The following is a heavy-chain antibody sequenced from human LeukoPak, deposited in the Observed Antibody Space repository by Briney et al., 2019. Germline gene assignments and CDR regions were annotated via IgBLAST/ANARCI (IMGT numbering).Heavy chain of an antibody. CDR2: LKQDGSEK. Sequence: GSLRLSCAASGLSFSSYWMSWVRQAPGKGLEWVANLKQDGSEKYYVDSEKGRFTISRDNAKNSLYLQMNSLRAEDTAVYYCARAPNYYDRYYYYYYMDVWGKGTTVTVSS. CDR1: GLSFSSYW. V-gene: IGHV3-7*01. J-gene: IGHJ6*03. D-gene: IGHD3-22*01. CDR3: ARAPNYYDRYYYYYYMDV.